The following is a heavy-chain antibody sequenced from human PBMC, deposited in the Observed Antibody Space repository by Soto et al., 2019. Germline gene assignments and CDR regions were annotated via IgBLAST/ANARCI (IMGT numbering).Heavy chain of an antibody. D-gene: IGHD4-4*01. CDR1: GYTFTIYD. J-gene: IGHJ6*03. V-gene: IGHV1-8*01. CDR3: ARDSATTVGYYYYMDV. CDR2: MNPNSGNT. Sequence: ASVKVSCKASGYTFTIYDINWVRQATGQGLEWMGWMNPNSGNTGYAQKFQGRVTMTRNTSISTAYMELSSLRSEDTAVYYCARDSATTVGYYYYMDVWGKGTTVTVSS.